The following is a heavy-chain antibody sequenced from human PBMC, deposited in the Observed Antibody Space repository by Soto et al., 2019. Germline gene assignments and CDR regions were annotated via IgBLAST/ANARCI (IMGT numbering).Heavy chain of an antibody. D-gene: IGHD3-10*01. CDR1: GYTFTSYG. Sequence: QVPLVQSGAEVKKPGASVKVSCKASGYTFTSYGISWVRQAPGQGLEWMGWISAYNGNTNYAQKLQGRVTMTTDTSTSTAYMELRSLRSDDTAVYYCARVGGIGELGYYYYYYYMDVWGKGTTVTVSS. V-gene: IGHV1-18*01. J-gene: IGHJ6*03. CDR2: ISAYNGNT. CDR3: ARVGGIGELGYYYYYYYMDV.